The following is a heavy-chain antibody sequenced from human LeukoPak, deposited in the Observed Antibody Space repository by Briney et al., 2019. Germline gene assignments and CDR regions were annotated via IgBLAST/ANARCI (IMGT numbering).Heavy chain of an antibody. CDR1: GGSISSSSYY. D-gene: IGHD3-3*01. J-gene: IGHJ3*02. V-gene: IGHV4-39*01. CDR3: ARPGVVIDDAFDI. CDR2: IYYSGST. Sequence: SETLSLTCTVSGGSISSSSYYWGWIRQPPGKGLEWIGSIYYSGSTYYNPSLKSRVTISVDTSKNQFSLKLSSVTAADTAVYYCARPGVVIDDAFDIWGQGTMVTVSS.